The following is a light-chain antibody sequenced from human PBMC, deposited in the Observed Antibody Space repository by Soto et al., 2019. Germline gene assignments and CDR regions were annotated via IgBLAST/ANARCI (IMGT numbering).Light chain of an antibody. J-gene: IGKJ1*01. CDR1: QSVSSN. CDR3: QQYNNWPRT. V-gene: IGKV3-15*01. CDR2: GAS. Sequence: EIVMTQSPASLSLSPGERVTLSCRASQSVSSNLAWYQQKPGQAPRLLISGASTRATGIPARFSGSESGTEFTLSISSLQSEDFAVYYCQQYNNWPRTFGQGTK.